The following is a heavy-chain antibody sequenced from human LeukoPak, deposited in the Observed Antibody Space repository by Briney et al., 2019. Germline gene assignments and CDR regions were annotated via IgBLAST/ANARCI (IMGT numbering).Heavy chain of an antibody. J-gene: IGHJ4*02. Sequence: GGSLRLSCAASGFTFGSYSMNWVRQAPGKGLEWVSSISSSSYIYYADSVKGRFTISRDNAKNSLYLQMNSLRAEDTAVYYCAIDDDGIDHYWGQGTLVTVSS. CDR2: ISSSSYI. CDR3: AIDDDGIDHY. V-gene: IGHV3-21*01. CDR1: GFTFGSYS. D-gene: IGHD1-26*01.